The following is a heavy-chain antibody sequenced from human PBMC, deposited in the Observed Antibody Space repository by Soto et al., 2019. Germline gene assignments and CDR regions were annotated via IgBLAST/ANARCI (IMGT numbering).Heavy chain of an antibody. V-gene: IGHV3-30*18. CDR1: GFTFSSYG. CDR3: AKDLRGFGARPSFYYGMDV. J-gene: IGHJ6*02. CDR2: ISYDGSNK. D-gene: IGHD6-6*01. Sequence: QVQLVESGGGVVQPGRSLRLSCAASGFTFSSYGMHWVRQAPGKGLEWVAVISYDGSNKYYADSVKGRFTISRDNSKNTLYLQMNSLRAEDTAVYYCAKDLRGFGARPSFYYGMDVWGQGTTVTVSS.